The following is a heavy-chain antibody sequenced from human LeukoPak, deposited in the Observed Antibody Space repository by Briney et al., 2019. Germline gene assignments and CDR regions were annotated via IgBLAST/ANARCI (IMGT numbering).Heavy chain of an antibody. CDR1: GFTFSSSA. Sequence: GGSLRLSCAASGFTFSSSAMHWVRQAPGKGLEWVAVISVYESHKYYADSVKGRFTLSRDNSKNTLYLQMNSLTTEDTAVYYCAKDQGTGFSDFDYWGQGTLVTVSS. CDR3: AKDQGTGFSDFDY. D-gene: IGHD6-19*01. CDR2: ISVYESHK. J-gene: IGHJ4*02. V-gene: IGHV3-30*18.